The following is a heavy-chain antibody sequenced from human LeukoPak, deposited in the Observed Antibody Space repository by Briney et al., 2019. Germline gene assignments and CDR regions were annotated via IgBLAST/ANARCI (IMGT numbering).Heavy chain of an antibody. CDR1: GLITDDYA. CDR3: VRDSERSGWCDH. D-gene: IGHD1-26*01. CDR2: ISGDGGST. Sequence: GGPLSLSCAAPGLITDDYAIHWVPHAPGKGLKGVSLISGDGGSTFYADSVRGGFTISRDNTKSSLSLQMSRLRREDTPLYFCVRDSERSGWCDHWGQGTLVTVSS. J-gene: IGHJ5*02. V-gene: IGHV3-43*02.